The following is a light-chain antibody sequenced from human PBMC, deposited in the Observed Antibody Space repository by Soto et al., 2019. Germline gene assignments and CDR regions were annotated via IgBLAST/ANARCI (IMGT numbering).Light chain of an antibody. CDR2: EDS. J-gene: IGLJ2*01. Sequence: QSALTQPASVSGSPGQSITISCAGTSNDVGGYNLVSWYQQHPGTAPKFLIYEDSKRPSGISTRFSGSKSGNTASLTISGLQAEDEADYYCCSYATSSTLVFGGGTKVTVL. CDR3: CSYATSSTLV. CDR1: SNDVGGYNL. V-gene: IGLV2-23*01.